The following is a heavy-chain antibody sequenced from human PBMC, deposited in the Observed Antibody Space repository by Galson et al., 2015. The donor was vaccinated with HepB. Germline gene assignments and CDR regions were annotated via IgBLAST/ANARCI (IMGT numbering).Heavy chain of an antibody. V-gene: IGHV3-74*01. D-gene: IGHD5-18*01. CDR2: VNTDGSST. CDR3: ACGYSFDY. Sequence: SLRLSCAASGFTFSSYWMHWVRQVPGKGLVWVSRVNTDGSSTSYSDSVKGRFTISGDNAKNTLYLQMNSLRVEDTAVYYCACGYSFDYWGQGTLVTVSS. CDR1: GFTFSSYW. J-gene: IGHJ4*02.